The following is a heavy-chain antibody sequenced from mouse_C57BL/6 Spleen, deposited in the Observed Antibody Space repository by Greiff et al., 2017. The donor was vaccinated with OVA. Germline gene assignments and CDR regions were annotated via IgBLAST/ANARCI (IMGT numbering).Heavy chain of an antibody. CDR2: ILPGSGST. CDR1: GYTFTGYW. Sequence: QVQLKQSGAELMKPGASVKLSCKASGYTFTGYWIEWVKQRPGHGLEWIGEILPGSGSTYSTEKFKGKATFTADTSSNTAYMQLSSLTTEDSAIYYGARGRYGSSSGFAYWGQGTLVTVSA. D-gene: IGHD1-1*01. J-gene: IGHJ3*01. CDR3: ARGRYGSSSGFAY. V-gene: IGHV1-9*01.